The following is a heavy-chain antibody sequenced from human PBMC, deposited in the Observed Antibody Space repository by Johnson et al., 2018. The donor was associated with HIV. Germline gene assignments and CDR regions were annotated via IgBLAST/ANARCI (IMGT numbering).Heavy chain of an antibody. CDR1: GFTFSSYW. CDR3: ASFWATGAFDI. V-gene: IGHV3-74*02. D-gene: IGHD3-10*01. Sequence: VQLVESGGGLVQPGGSLRLSCAASGFTFSSYWMHWVRQAPGKGLVWVSRINGDGSGITYADSVKGRFTISRDNAKNTLYLQMNSLRAEDTAVYYCASFWATGAFDIWGQGTMVTVSS. J-gene: IGHJ3*02. CDR2: INGDGSGI.